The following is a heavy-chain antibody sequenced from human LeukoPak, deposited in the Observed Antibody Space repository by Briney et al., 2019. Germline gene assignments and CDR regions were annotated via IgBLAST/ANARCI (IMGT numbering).Heavy chain of an antibody. J-gene: IGHJ4*02. CDR2: INAGNGNT. D-gene: IGHD2-2*01. CDR1: GYTLTSYA. CDR3: ARFGYCSSTSCYDYFDY. Sequence: GASVKVSCKASGYTLTSYAMHWVRQAPGQRLEWMGWINAGNGNTKYSQKFQGRVTITRDTSASTAYMELSSLRSEDTAVYYCARFGYCSSTSCYDYFDYWGQGTLVTVSS. V-gene: IGHV1-3*01.